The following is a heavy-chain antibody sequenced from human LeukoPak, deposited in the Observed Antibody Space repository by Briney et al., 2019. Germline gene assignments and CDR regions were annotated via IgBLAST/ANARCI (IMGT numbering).Heavy chain of an antibody. D-gene: IGHD2-8*01. CDR2: ISSSGSTI. J-gene: IGHJ6*02. CDR3: ARTPVSDYYYYGMDV. V-gene: IGHV3-11*01. Sequence: GGSLRLSCAASGFTFSDYYMSWIRPAPGKGLEWVSYISSSGSTIYYADSVKGRFTISRDNAKNSLYLQMNSLRAEDTAVYYCARTPVSDYYYYGMDVWGQGTTVTVSS. CDR1: GFTFSDYY.